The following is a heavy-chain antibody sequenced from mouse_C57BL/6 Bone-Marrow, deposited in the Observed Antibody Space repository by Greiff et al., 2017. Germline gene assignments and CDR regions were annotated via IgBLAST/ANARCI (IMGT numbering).Heavy chain of an antibody. V-gene: IGHV1-82*01. CDR3: ARSEPFITTVVADAMDY. CDR2: IYPGDGDT. Sequence: VKLVESGPELVKPGASVKISCKASGYAFSSSWMNWVKQRPGKGLEWIGRIYPGDGDTNYNGKFKGKATLTADKSSSTAYMQLSSLTSEDSAVYFCARSEPFITTVVADAMDYWGQGTSVTVSS. D-gene: IGHD1-1*01. J-gene: IGHJ4*01. CDR1: GYAFSSSW.